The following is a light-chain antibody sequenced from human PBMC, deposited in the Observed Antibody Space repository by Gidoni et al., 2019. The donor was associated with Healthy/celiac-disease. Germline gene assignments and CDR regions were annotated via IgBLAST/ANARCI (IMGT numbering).Light chain of an antibody. CDR2: AAS. CDR1: QGISSY. Sequence: AIRIPQSPSSLSASTGDRVTITCRASQGISSYLAWYQQKPGKAPKLLIYAASTLQSGVPSRFSGSGSGTDFTLTISCLQSEDFATYYCQQYYSYPRXFXQGTKVEI. CDR3: QQYYSYPRX. J-gene: IGKJ1*01. V-gene: IGKV1-8*01.